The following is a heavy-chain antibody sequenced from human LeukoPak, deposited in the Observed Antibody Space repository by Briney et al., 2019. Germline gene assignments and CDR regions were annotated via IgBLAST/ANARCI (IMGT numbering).Heavy chain of an antibody. D-gene: IGHD3-16*01. CDR1: GYTFTSYG. V-gene: IGHV1-18*01. Sequence: ASVKVSCKASGYTFTSYGISWVRQAPGQGLEWMGWISAYNGNTNYAQKLQGRVTMTTDTSTSTAYMELRSLRSDDTAVYYCASARRFGGVFAFDIWGQGTGVSVSS. J-gene: IGHJ3*02. CDR2: ISAYNGNT. CDR3: ASARRFGGVFAFDI.